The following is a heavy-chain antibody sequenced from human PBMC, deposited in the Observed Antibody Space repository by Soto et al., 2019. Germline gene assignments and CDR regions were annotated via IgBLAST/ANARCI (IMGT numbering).Heavy chain of an antibody. CDR1: GFTFSNYW. Sequence: EVQLVESGGGLVQSGGSLRLSCVASGFTFSNYWMTWVRQAPGKGLEWVANIKRDGSETYLVDSVRGRFTISRDNAKNSLYLQLNSLRGEDTAVYYCAKDGNYCAGGICYDVFDIWGQGTMVTVSS. CDR2: IKRDGSET. CDR3: AKDGNYCAGGICYDVFDI. V-gene: IGHV3-7*05. D-gene: IGHD2-8*02. J-gene: IGHJ3*02.